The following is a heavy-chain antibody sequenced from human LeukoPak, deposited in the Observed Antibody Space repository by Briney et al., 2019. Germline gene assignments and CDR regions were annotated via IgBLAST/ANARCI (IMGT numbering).Heavy chain of an antibody. J-gene: IGHJ4*02. D-gene: IGHD2-2*01. Sequence: GGSLRLSCAASGFTFSNYAMRWVRQAPGRGLEWVSSISYSGGSTYYADSVKGRFTISRENSRNTEFLQMNSLRAEDTAVYYCAKSPLSITTFVYWGQGTLVTVSS. CDR3: AKSPLSITTFVY. CDR2: ISYSGGST. CDR1: GFTFSNYA. V-gene: IGHV3-23*01.